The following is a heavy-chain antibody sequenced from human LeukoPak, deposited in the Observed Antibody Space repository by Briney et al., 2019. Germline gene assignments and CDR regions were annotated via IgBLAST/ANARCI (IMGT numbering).Heavy chain of an antibody. Sequence: GGSLRLSCAASGFTVSSNYMSWVRQAPGKGLEWVSVIYTGGSTYYADSVKGRFTISRDNSKNTLYLQMSSLRAEDTAVYYCASLRVDILTGYPNWFDPWGQGTLVTVSS. CDR2: IYTGGST. J-gene: IGHJ5*02. CDR3: ASLRVDILTGYPNWFDP. V-gene: IGHV3-53*01. CDR1: GFTVSSNY. D-gene: IGHD3-9*01.